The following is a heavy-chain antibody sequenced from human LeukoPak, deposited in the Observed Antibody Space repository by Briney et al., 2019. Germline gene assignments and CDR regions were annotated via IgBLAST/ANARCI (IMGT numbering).Heavy chain of an antibody. CDR1: GGSINTINSYY. CDR2: IYYSGST. J-gene: IGHJ3*02. V-gene: IGHV4-61*01. D-gene: IGHD3-3*01. Sequence: SETLSLTCTVSGGSINTINSYYWSWIRQPPGKGLEWIGYIYYSGSTDYNPSLKSRVTISLDTSKDQFSLKLSSVTATDTAVYHCARAPISDAFDIWGQGTMVTVSS. CDR3: ARAPISDAFDI.